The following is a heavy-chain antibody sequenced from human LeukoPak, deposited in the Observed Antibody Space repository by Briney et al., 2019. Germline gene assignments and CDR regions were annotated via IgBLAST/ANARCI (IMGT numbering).Heavy chain of an antibody. CDR1: GYTFTSYY. V-gene: IGHV1-2*06. D-gene: IGHD2-2*01. J-gene: IGHJ5*02. CDR2: INPNSGGT. CDR3: ARGGRDCSSTSCPRGNWFDP. Sequence: ASVKVSCKASGYTFTSYYMYWVRQAPGQGLEWMGRINPNSGGTNYAQKFQGRVTMTRDTSISTAYMELSRLRSDDTAVYYCARGGRDCSSTSCPRGNWFDPWGQGTLVTVSS.